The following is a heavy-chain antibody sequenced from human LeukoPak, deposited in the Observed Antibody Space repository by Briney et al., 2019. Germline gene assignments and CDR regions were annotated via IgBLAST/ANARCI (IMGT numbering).Heavy chain of an antibody. CDR1: GYTFSNYG. D-gene: IGHD5-12*01. CDR2: FNAFNGHT. Sequence: ASVRVSCEASGYTFSNYGINWVRQAPGQGLEWMGWFNAFNGHTNYAQKFQDRVTMTTDTSTSTAYMELRNLRSDDTAVYFCARGRRYSGYELGAFDIWGQGTVVTASS. CDR3: ARGRRYSGYELGAFDI. J-gene: IGHJ3*02. V-gene: IGHV1-18*01.